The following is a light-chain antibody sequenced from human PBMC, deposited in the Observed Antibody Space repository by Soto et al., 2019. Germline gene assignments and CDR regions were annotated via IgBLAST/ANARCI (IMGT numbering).Light chain of an antibody. CDR2: EVT. V-gene: IGLV2-14*01. J-gene: IGLJ3*02. Sequence: QSALTQPASVSGSPGQSITISCTGTNSDVGGFNYVSWYQQYPGKAPKLMIYEVTNRPSGVSSRFSGSKSGNTASLTISGLQAEDEADYYCNSYTSSSTWVFGGGTKLTVL. CDR1: NSDVGGFNY. CDR3: NSYTSSSTWV.